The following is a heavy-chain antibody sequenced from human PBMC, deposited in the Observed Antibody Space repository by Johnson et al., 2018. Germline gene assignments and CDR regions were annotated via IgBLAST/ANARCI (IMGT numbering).Heavy chain of an antibody. Sequence: EVQLVESGGGLVQPGGSLRLSCAASGFPFSKFGMSWVRQAPGKGLDWVSGISGNGVYTYYADSVKGGFTISRSNSKVLLYLQMNSLGAEDTAVYYCAKDRSSSWYGDYFDYWCQETLVTGSS. J-gene: IGHJ4*02. D-gene: IGHD6-13*01. CDR3: AKDRSSSWYGDYFDY. CDR1: GFPFSKFG. CDR2: ISGNGVYT. V-gene: IGHV3-23*04.